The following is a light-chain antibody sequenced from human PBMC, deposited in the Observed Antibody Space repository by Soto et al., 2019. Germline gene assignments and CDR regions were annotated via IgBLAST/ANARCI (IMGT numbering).Light chain of an antibody. Sequence: EIVMTQSPATLFVSPGDRAILSCRAGQGVTTNFAWYQQKSGQSPRLLIYDVSHRATGVPARFSGTGSETDFTLTISRLAPEDFAVYYCLQRSSWPITSGQGTRLEIK. CDR1: QGVTTN. CDR3: LQRSSWPIT. CDR2: DVS. J-gene: IGKJ5*01. V-gene: IGKV3D-11*01.